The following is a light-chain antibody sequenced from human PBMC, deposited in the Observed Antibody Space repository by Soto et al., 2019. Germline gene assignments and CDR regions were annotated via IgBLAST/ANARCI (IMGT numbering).Light chain of an antibody. CDR2: HNS. V-gene: IGLV1-40*01. CDR1: SSNIGAGYD. CDR3: QSYESSLSGSRV. Sequence: QSVLTQPPSVSGAPGQRVTISCTGSSSNIGAGYDVHWYQQLPGTAPKLLIYHNSNRPSGVPDRFSGSKSGTSASLAITGLQAGDEADYYCQSYESSLSGSRVFGTGTKLTVL. J-gene: IGLJ1*01.